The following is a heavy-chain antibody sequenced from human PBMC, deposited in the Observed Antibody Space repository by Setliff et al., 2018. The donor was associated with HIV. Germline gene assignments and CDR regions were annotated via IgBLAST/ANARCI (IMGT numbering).Heavy chain of an antibody. D-gene: IGHD2-8*01. Sequence: GGSLRLSCVASGVTISSLWMSWARQAPGKGLEWVANINDDGNKKWYVGSARGRFTISRDNAKNSLFLQMNSLRVDDTAVYYCAALSVRTNPVYGVISTRFDPWGQGSLVTVSS. CDR1: GVTISSLW. CDR2: INDDGNKK. J-gene: IGHJ5*02. CDR3: AALSVRTNPVYGVISTRFDP. V-gene: IGHV3-7*03.